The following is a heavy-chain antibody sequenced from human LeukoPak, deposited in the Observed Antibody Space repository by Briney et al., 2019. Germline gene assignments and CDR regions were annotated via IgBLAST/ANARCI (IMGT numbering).Heavy chain of an antibody. CDR1: GYTFTSYA. J-gene: IGHJ3*02. CDR2: INAGNGNT. V-gene: IGHV1-3*01. Sequence: ASVKVSCKASGYTFTSYAMHWVRQAPGQRLEWMGWINAGNGNTKYSQKFQGRVTITRDTSASTAYMEMSSLRSEDTAVYYCAWGYDILIGVDAFDIWGQGTMVTVSS. CDR3: AWGYDILIGVDAFDI. D-gene: IGHD3-9*01.